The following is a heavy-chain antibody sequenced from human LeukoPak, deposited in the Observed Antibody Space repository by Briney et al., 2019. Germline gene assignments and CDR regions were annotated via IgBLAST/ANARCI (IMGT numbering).Heavy chain of an antibody. J-gene: IGHJ6*02. CDR1: GYTFTSYG. CDR2: ISAYNGNT. CDR3: ARVDNWNYVVYYYYGMDV. Sequence: ASVKVSCKASGYTFTSYGISWVRQAPGQGLEWMGWISAYNGNTNYAQKLQGRVTMTTDTSTSTAYMELRSLRSDDTAVYYCARVDNWNYVVYYYYGMDVWGQGTTVTVSS. D-gene: IGHD1-7*01. V-gene: IGHV1-18*01.